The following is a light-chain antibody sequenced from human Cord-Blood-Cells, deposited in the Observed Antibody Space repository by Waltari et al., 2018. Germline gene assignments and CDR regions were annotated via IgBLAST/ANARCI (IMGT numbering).Light chain of an antibody. Sequence: IVLTQSPATLSLSPGERATLSCRASQSVSSYLAWYQQKPDQAPRLLIYDASNRATDIPARFSGSGSGTDFTLTISSLEPEDFAVYYCQQRSNWPITFGQGTRLEIK. J-gene: IGKJ5*01. CDR1: QSVSSY. CDR2: DAS. V-gene: IGKV3-11*01. CDR3: QQRSNWPIT.